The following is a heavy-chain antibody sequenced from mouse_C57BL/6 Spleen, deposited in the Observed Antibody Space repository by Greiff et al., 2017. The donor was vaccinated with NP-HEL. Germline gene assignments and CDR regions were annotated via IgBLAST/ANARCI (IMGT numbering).Heavy chain of an antibody. CDR2: IDPSDSYT. CDR1: GYTFTSYW. Sequence: VQLQQPGAELVMPGASVKLSCKASGYTFTSYWMHWVKQRPGQGLEWIGEIDPSDSYTNYNQKFKGKSTLTVDKSSSTAYMQLSSLTSEDSAVYYCARRDGYGFAYWGQGTLVTVSA. J-gene: IGHJ3*01. D-gene: IGHD2-2*01. V-gene: IGHV1-69*01. CDR3: ARRDGYGFAY.